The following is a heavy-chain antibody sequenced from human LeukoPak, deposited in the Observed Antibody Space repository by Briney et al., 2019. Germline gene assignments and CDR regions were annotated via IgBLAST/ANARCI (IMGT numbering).Heavy chain of an antibody. CDR2: IIPILGIA. J-gene: IGHJ4*02. V-gene: IGHV1-69*04. D-gene: IGHD6-19*01. CDR1: GGTFSSYA. Sequence: GASVKVSCKASGGTFSSYAISWVRQAPGQGLEWMGRIIPILGIANYAQKFQGRVSMTRDTSTGTAYMELSSLRFEDSAVYYCVRSLAVDGTRAYWGQGALVTVSS. CDR3: VRSLAVDGTRAY.